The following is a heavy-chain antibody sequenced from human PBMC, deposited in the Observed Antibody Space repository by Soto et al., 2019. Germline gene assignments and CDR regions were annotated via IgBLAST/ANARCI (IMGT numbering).Heavy chain of an antibody. CDR1: GGSFSGYY. D-gene: IGHD3-16*02. Sequence: QVQLQQWGAGLLKPSETLSLTCAVYGGSFSGYYWSWIRQPPGKGLEWIGEINHSGSTNYNPSLKSRVTISVDTSKNQFSLKLSSVTAADTAAYYCARRYYDYIWGSYRRNWFYPWGQGTLVTVSS. CDR3: ARRYYDYIWGSYRRNWFYP. J-gene: IGHJ5*02. V-gene: IGHV4-34*01. CDR2: INHSGST.